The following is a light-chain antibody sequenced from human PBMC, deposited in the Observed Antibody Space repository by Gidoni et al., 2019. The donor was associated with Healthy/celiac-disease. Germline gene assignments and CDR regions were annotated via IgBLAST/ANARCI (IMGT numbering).Light chain of an antibody. CDR2: AAS. Sequence: DIQMTQSPSSRSASVGDRVTITCRASQSISSYLNWYQQKPGKAPKLLIYAASSLQSGVPSRFSGRGSGTDFTLTISSLQPEDFATYYCQQSYSTTWTFXXXTKVEIK. V-gene: IGKV1-39*01. CDR1: QSISSY. CDR3: QQSYSTTWT. J-gene: IGKJ1*01.